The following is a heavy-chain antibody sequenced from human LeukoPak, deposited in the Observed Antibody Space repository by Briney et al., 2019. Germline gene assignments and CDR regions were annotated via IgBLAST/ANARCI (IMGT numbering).Heavy chain of an antibody. V-gene: IGHV3-21*01. CDR1: GFTFSSHS. CDR2: ISSSSSYI. D-gene: IGHD5-18*01. CDR3: ARGGGYSYGYEDY. J-gene: IGHJ4*02. Sequence: PGGSLRLSCAATGFTFSSHSMNWVRQAPGKGLEWVSSISSSSSYIYYADSVKGRFTISRDNAKNSLYLQMNSLRAEDTAVYYCARGGGYSYGYEDYWGQGTLVTVSS.